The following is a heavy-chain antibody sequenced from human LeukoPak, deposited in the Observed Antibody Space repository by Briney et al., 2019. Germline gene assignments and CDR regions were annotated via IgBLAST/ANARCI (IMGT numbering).Heavy chain of an antibody. CDR3: AKENILTFGGVIDPGYDS. CDR1: GFTFSTYG. Sequence: GGSLRLSCAASGFTFSTYGMHWVRQAPGKGLEWVAFISYDGSNKYCRDSVKGRFTISRDNSKNTLYLQMNSLRAEDTALYYCAKENILTFGGVIDPGYDSWGQGTLVTVSS. J-gene: IGHJ4*02. CDR2: ISYDGSNK. D-gene: IGHD3-16*02. V-gene: IGHV3-30*18.